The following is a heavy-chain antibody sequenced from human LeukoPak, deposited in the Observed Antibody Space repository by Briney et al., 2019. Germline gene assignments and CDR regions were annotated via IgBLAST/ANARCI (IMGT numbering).Heavy chain of an antibody. CDR1: GGSISSGGYY. V-gene: IGHV4-30-2*01. CDR3: ARGRGVVPAAIPQYFQH. J-gene: IGHJ1*01. Sequence: PSQTLSLTCTVSGGSISSGGYYWSWIRQPPGKGLEWIGYIYHSGSTYYNPSLKSRVTISVDRSKNQFSLKLSSVTAADTAVYYCARGRGVVPAAIPQYFQHWGQGTLVTVSS. CDR2: IYHSGST. D-gene: IGHD2-2*02.